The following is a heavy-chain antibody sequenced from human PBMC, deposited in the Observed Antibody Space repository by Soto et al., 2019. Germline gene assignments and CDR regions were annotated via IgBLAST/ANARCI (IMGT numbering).Heavy chain of an antibody. Sequence: QVCLQESGPGLVKPSETLSLTCTVSNDSISSYYWSWIRQPPGKGLEWIGYVYYSGGTKYNPSLKSRLTMSLDMSKKQFSLRLTSVTAADTAVYFCARTTRMTTMIDYWGQGTQVTVSS. CDR2: VYYSGGT. CDR1: NDSISSYY. V-gene: IGHV4-59*01. CDR3: ARTTRMTTMIDY. J-gene: IGHJ4*02. D-gene: IGHD4-17*01.